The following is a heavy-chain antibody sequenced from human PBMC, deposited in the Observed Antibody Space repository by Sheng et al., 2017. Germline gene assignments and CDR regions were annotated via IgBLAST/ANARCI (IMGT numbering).Heavy chain of an antibody. CDR1: GYTFSSYD. J-gene: IGHJ6*03. V-gene: IGHV1-8*03. Sequence: QVQLVQSGAEVKKPGASVKVSCKASGYTFSSYDINWVRQAPGQGLEWMGWMNPNLGNTGYAQKFQGRVTITRNTSISTVYMELSSLRSEDTAIYYCARGFYCSGGSCHHYFYYMDVWGKGTTVTVSS. CDR2: MNPNLGNT. CDR3: ARGFYCSGGSCHHYFYYMDV. D-gene: IGHD2-15*01.